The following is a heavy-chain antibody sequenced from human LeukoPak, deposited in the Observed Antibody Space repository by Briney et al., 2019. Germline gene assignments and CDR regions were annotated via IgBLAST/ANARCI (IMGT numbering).Heavy chain of an antibody. V-gene: IGHV1-2*04. CDR1: GYTFTGYY. CDR2: INPNSGGT. CDR3: ARGINIRVYDILTAEEPLMDV. Sequence: ASVKVSCNASGYTFTGYYMHWVRQAPGQGLEWMGWINPNSGGTNYAQKFQGWVTMTRDTSISTAYMELSRLRSDDTAVYYCARGINIRVYDILTAEEPLMDVWGQGTTVTVSS. D-gene: IGHD3-9*01. J-gene: IGHJ6*02.